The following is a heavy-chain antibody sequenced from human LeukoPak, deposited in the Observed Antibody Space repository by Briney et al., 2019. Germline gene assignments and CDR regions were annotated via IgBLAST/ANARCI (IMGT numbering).Heavy chain of an antibody. CDR3: ARSHPGYCSGGSCRQFDY. V-gene: IGHV3-21*01. D-gene: IGHD2-15*01. J-gene: IGHJ4*02. CDR1: GFTFSSYS. Sequence: PGGSLRLSCAASGFTFSSYSMNWVRQAPGKGLEWVSSISSSSSYIYYADSVKGRFTISRDNAKNSLYLQMNSLRAEDTAVYYCARSHPGYCSGGSCRQFDYWGQGTLVIVSS. CDR2: ISSSSSYI.